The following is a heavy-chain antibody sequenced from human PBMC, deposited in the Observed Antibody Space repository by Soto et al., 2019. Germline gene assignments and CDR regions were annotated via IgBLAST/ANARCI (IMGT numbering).Heavy chain of an antibody. V-gene: IGHV4-30-2*01. CDR2: ISQTGAT. Sequence: ASETLSLTCAVSGGSITSGNSYSWAWIRQPPGRGLEWIGSISQTGATSYNPSLKSRVSVSLDKSKNQFSLRLSSVTAADMAVYYCAIACSPYFGTWFDSCGQGTLVIAS. D-gene: IGHD3-10*01. CDR3: AIACSPYFGTWFDS. CDR1: GGSITSGNSYS. J-gene: IGHJ5*01.